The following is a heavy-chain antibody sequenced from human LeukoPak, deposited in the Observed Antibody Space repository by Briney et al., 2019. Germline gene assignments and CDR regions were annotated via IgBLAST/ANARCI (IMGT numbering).Heavy chain of an antibody. J-gene: IGHJ1*01. Sequence: RGSLRLSSAASLFTFRSYGRHWVRQGPGKGREYGSAISSNGGRTYYANSVKGRFTISRDNSRNTLYLQMGSLRAEDMAVYYCATYYYDGGGFHFHHWGQGTLVTVSS. CDR1: LFTFRSYG. CDR2: ISSNGGRT. D-gene: IGHD3-22*01. CDR3: ATYYYDGGGFHFHH. V-gene: IGHV3-64*01.